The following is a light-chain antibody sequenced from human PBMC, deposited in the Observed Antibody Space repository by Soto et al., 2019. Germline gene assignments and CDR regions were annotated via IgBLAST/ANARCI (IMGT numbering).Light chain of an antibody. CDR3: QSSDSSLRYV. CDR2: GNS. Sequence: QSVLTQPPSVSGSPGQRVTISCTGSSSNIGAGYDVHWYQQLPGTAPKLLIYGNSNRPSGVPDRFSGSKSGTSASLAITGLHAEDEADYYCQSSDSSLRYVFGTGTKVTVL. J-gene: IGLJ1*01. V-gene: IGLV1-40*01. CDR1: SSNIGAGYD.